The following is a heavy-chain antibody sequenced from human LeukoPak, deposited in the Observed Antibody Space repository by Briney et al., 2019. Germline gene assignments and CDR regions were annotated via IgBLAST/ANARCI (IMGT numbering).Heavy chain of an antibody. V-gene: IGHV3-74*01. D-gene: IGHD4-23*01. CDR1: GFTFSNYW. Sequence: GGSLRLSCAASGFTFSNYWMHWVRQAPGKGLVWVSRINSDGSNTTYADSVKGRFTISRDNAKNTLYLQMNSLRAEDTAVYYCARGYGGNYNWFDPWGQGTLVTVSS. J-gene: IGHJ5*02. CDR3: ARGYGGNYNWFDP. CDR2: INSDGSNT.